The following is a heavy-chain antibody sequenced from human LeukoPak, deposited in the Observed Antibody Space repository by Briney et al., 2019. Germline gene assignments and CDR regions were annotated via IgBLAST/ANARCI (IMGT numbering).Heavy chain of an antibody. D-gene: IGHD4-17*01. CDR2: INPNSGGT. J-gene: IGHJ4*02. V-gene: IGHV1-2*06. CDR3: ARWATVTMLGDY. Sequence: ASVKVSCKASGYTFTGYYMHWVRQAPGQGLEWMGRINPNSGGTNYAQKFQGRVTMTRDTSISTAYMELSRLRSDDTAVYYCARWATVTMLGDYWGQGTLVTVSS. CDR1: GYTFTGYY.